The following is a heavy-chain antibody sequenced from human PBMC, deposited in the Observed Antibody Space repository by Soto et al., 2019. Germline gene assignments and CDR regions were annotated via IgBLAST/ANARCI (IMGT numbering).Heavy chain of an antibody. J-gene: IGHJ4*02. CDR2: IYPGDSDT. Sequence: ESLKISCKGSGYRFTDYWIGWVRQMPGKGLEWMGIIYPGDSDTRYSPSFQGQITISADKSISTAYLQWTSLKASDTAMYYCAGVSSVFADWGQGTLVTVSS. CDR1: GYRFTDYW. D-gene: IGHD6-19*01. CDR3: AGVSSVFAD. V-gene: IGHV5-51*01.